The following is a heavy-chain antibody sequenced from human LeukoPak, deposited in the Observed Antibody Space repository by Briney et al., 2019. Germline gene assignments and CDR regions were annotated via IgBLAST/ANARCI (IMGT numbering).Heavy chain of an antibody. CDR1: GFTFSRNA. D-gene: IGHD3-22*01. J-gene: IGHJ4*02. Sequence: GGSLRLSCAASGFTFSRNAMSWVRQAPGKGLEWVSSISGSDNDTYYADSVKGRFSISRDNSKNTLYLQMNSLRAEDTAVYYCARDNADSSGYSGWDYWGQGTLVTVSS. CDR2: ISGSDNDT. CDR3: ARDNADSSGYSGWDY. V-gene: IGHV3-23*01.